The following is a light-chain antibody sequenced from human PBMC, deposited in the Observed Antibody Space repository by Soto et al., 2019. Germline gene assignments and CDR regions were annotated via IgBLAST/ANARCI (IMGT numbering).Light chain of an antibody. Sequence: IQMTHSPSQMSGSVGARVTITCRASQTISSWLAWYQVKPGKAPKLLMHDASSLESGVPSRFSGSASGTEFTLTISSLQPDDFATYFCQQYSTYSWTFGQGTKVDIK. CDR1: QTISSW. CDR3: QQYSTYSWT. V-gene: IGKV1-5*01. J-gene: IGKJ1*01. CDR2: DAS.